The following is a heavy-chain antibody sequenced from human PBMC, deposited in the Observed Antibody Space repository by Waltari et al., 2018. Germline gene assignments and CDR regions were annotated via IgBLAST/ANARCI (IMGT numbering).Heavy chain of an antibody. CDR1: GGSISSYY. CDR3: AASITIFGVVNWFDP. D-gene: IGHD3-3*01. J-gene: IGHJ5*02. Sequence: QVQLQESGPGLVKPSETLSLTCTVSGGSISSYYWSWIRQPPGKGLEWIGYIYYSGSTNYTPVRKSRVTISVDTYKNQFSRKLSSVTAADTAVYYCAASITIFGVVNWFDPWGQGTLVTVSS. V-gene: IGHV4-59*01. CDR2: IYYSGST.